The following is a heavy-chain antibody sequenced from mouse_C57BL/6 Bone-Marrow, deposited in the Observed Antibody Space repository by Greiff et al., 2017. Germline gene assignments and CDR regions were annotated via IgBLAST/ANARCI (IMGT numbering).Heavy chain of an antibody. CDR3: ARSDYCSSYWYFDV. J-gene: IGHJ1*03. Sequence: QVQLQQPGAELVMPGASVKLSCKASGYTFTSYWMHWVKQRPGQGLEWIGEIDPSDSYTNYNQKFKGKSTLTVDKSSSTAYMQRSSLTSEDSAVYDGARSDYCSSYWYFDVWGTGTTVTVSS. CDR2: IDPSDSYT. CDR1: GYTFTSYW. V-gene: IGHV1-69*01. D-gene: IGHD1-1*01.